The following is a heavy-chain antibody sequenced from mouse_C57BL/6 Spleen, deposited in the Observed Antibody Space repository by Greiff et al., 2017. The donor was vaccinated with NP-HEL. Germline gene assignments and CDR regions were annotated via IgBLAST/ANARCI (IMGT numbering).Heavy chain of an antibody. CDR1: GYTFTDYY. CDR2: INPNNGGT. V-gene: IGHV1-26*01. J-gene: IGHJ2*01. CDR3: APYDYYFDY. D-gene: IGHD2-4*01. Sequence: EVKLQQSGPELVKPGASVKISCKASGYTFTDYYMNWVKQSHGKSLEWIGDINPNNGGTSYNQKFKGKATLTVDKSSSTAYMELRSLTSEDSAVYYCAPYDYYFDYWGQGTTLTVSS.